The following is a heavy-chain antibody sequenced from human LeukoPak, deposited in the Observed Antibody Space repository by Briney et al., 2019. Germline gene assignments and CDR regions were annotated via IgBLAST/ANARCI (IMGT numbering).Heavy chain of an antibody. Sequence: SETLSLTCTVSGGSISSGSYYWSWIRQPAGKGLEWIGRIYTSGSTNYNPSLKSRVTISVDTSKNQFSLKLSSVTAADTAVYYCASRARIAAAGRGGYYYYYYMDVWGKGTTVTVSS. CDR3: ASRARIAAAGRGGYYYYYYMDV. CDR1: GGSISSGSYY. J-gene: IGHJ6*03. D-gene: IGHD6-13*01. V-gene: IGHV4-61*02. CDR2: IYTSGST.